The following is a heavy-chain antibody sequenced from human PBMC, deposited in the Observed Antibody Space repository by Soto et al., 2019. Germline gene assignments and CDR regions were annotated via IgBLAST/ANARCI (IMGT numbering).Heavy chain of an antibody. CDR2: MNPNTGNT. CDR3: ARRKERSGPYYLDY. V-gene: IGHV1-8*01. D-gene: IGHD6-25*01. CDR1: GYTFATYD. J-gene: IGHJ4*02. Sequence: QVQLVQSGAEVKKPGASVKVSCKASGYTFATYDFAWVRQATGQGLEWMGWMNPNTGNTGYAQALRGRVTMTRNTSITTVYMELSSLRSEDTAVYFCARRKERSGPYYLDYWGQGTLVTVSS.